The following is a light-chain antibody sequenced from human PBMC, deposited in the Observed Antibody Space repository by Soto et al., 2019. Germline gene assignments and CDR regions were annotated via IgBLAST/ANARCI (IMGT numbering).Light chain of an antibody. CDR3: QQYGSSPPIT. V-gene: IGKV3-20*01. CDR2: GAS. Sequence: IVMTQSPATLSVSPGETATLSCRAPQNILRNLAWYQHKPGQPPRLLIYGASSRATGIPDRFSGSGSGTDFTLTISRLEPEDFAVYYCQQYGSSPPITFGQGTRLEIK. CDR1: QNILRN. J-gene: IGKJ5*01.